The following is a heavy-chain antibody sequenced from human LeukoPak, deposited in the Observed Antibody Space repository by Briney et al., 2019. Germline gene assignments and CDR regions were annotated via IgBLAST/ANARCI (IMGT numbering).Heavy chain of an antibody. D-gene: IGHD1-1*01. CDR2: INNEGSGT. Sequence: PGGSLRLSCAASGFTFSGYWMHWVRQAPGKGLVWVSRINNEGSGTDYADSVKGRFTISRDNVENTLYLQMNSLSAEGTAMYYCVRYDVEARRFDYWGQGTLVTVSS. CDR1: GFTFSGYW. V-gene: IGHV3-74*01. CDR3: VRYDVEARRFDY. J-gene: IGHJ4*02.